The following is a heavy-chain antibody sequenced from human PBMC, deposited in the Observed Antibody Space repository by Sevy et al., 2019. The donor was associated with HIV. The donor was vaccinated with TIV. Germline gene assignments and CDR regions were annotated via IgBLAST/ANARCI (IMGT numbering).Heavy chain of an antibody. D-gene: IGHD3-3*01. J-gene: IGHJ4*02. CDR3: ARDLVMRGYNYDPAFDN. Sequence: ASVKVSCKTSGYTFTNYAIHWVRQAPGQGLEWMGWIHGGNGDTKYSQKFQGTVTTSRDTSASIAYMELSSLGSEDTAIYYCARDLVMRGYNYDPAFDNWGQGTLVTVSS. CDR1: GYTFTNYA. V-gene: IGHV1-3*01. CDR2: IHGGNGDT.